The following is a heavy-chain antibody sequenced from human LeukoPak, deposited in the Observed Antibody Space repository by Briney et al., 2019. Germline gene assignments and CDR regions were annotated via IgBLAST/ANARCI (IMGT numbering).Heavy chain of an antibody. CDR1: GDSINGYY. J-gene: IGHJ3*02. Sequence: SETLSLTCTVSGDSINGYYWSWIRQPPGKGLEWIGYIYYTGGINYNPSLKSRVTISVDTSKNQFSLKLISVTAADTAVYYCARYSRLLREKNPFDIWGQGTMVTVSS. CDR2: IYYTGGI. CDR3: ARYSRLLREKNPFDI. D-gene: IGHD4-17*01. V-gene: IGHV4-59*08.